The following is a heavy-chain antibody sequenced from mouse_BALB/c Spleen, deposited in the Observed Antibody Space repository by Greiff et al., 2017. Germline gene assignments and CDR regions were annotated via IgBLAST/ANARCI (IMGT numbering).Heavy chain of an antibody. CDR1: GYTFTSYY. D-gene: IGHD2-4*01. Sequence: QVQLQQSGPELVKPGASVRISCKASGYTFTSYYIHWVKQRPGQGLEWIGWIYPGNVNTKYNEKFKGKATLTADKSSSTAYMQLSSLTSEDSAVYFCARTYYDYDEGFDYWGQGTTLTVSS. J-gene: IGHJ2*01. CDR2: IYPGNVNT. V-gene: IGHV1S56*01. CDR3: ARTYYDYDEGFDY.